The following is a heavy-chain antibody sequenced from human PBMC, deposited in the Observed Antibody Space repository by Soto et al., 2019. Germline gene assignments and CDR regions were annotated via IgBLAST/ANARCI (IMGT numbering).Heavy chain of an antibody. CDR2: LYWDDDK. CDR3: VHRAGMGGNSWLPGH. Sequence: QITLKESGPTLVKPTQTLTLTCTFSGFSLSTSEVGVGWILQPPGKALEWLALLYWDDDKRYNPSLKSRLTFTKDTSKIQVVLTLTNMDPVDTATYYCVHRAGMGGNSWLPGHWGQGTLVNVSS. V-gene: IGHV2-5*02. D-gene: IGHD6-13*01. CDR1: GFSLSTSEVG. J-gene: IGHJ4*02.